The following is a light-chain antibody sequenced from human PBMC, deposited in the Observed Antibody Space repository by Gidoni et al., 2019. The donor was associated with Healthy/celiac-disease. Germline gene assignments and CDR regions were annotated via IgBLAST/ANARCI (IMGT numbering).Light chain of an antibody. J-gene: IGKJ1*01. V-gene: IGKV1-5*03. CDR1: QSISSW. Sequence: DIQMTQSPSLRSASVGDRVTITCRASQSISSWLAWYQQKPGKAPKLLIYKASSLESGVPSRFSGSGSGTQFTLTISSLQPDDFATYYCQQYHSYWTFGQGTKVEIK. CDR2: KAS. CDR3: QQYHSYWT.